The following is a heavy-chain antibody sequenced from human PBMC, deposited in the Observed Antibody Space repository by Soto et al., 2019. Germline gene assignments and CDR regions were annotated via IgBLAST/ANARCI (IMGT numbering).Heavy chain of an antibody. CDR2: INHSGST. Sequence: SETLSLTCAVYGGSFSGYYWSWIRQPPGKGLEWIGEINHSGSTNYNPSLKSRVTISVDTSKNQFSLKLSSVTAADTAVYYCARLPGYCSSTSCYKFDYWGQGTLVTVSS. J-gene: IGHJ4*02. V-gene: IGHV4-34*01. CDR3: ARLPGYCSSTSCYKFDY. CDR1: GGSFSGYY. D-gene: IGHD2-2*02.